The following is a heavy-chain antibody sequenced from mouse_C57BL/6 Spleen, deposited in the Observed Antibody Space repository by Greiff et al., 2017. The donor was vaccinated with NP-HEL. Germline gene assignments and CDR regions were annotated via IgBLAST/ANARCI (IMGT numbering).Heavy chain of an antibody. CDR3: AIYSNYFDY. Sequence: EVQRVESGGDLVKPGGSLKLSCAASGFTFSSYGMSWVRQTPDKRLEWVATISSGGSYTYYPDSVKGRFTISRDNAKNTLYLQMGSLKSEDTAMYYCAIYSNYFDYWGQGTTLTVSS. CDR1: GFTFSSYG. CDR2: ISSGGSYT. V-gene: IGHV5-6*01. D-gene: IGHD2-5*01. J-gene: IGHJ2*01.